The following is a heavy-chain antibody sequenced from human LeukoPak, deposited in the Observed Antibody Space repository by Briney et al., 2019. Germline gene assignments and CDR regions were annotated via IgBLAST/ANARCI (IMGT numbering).Heavy chain of an antibody. V-gene: IGHV3-9*01. CDR1: GFTLDDYA. CDR2: ISWNSGSI. CDR3: AIDISRLLDAFDI. Sequence: GGSLRLSCAASGFTLDDYAMHWVRQAPGKGLEGVSGISWNSGSIGYVDSVKGRFTISRDNAKNSLYLQMNSLRAEDTALYYCAIDISRLLDAFDIWGQGTMVTVSS. J-gene: IGHJ3*02. D-gene: IGHD2-15*01.